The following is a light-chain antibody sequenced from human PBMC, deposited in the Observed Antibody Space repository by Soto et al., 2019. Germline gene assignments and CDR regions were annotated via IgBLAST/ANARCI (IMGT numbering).Light chain of an antibody. V-gene: IGKV4-1*01. Sequence: DIVMTQSLESLAVSLGERATINCKSSQSVLYSSNNKNYLAWYQQKPGQPPKLLIYWASTRESGVPDQFSGSGSGTDFTLTISSLQAEDVAVYYCQQYYSPPPTFGGGTKVEIK. CDR1: QSVLYSSNNKNY. CDR2: WAS. J-gene: IGKJ4*01. CDR3: QQYYSPPPT.